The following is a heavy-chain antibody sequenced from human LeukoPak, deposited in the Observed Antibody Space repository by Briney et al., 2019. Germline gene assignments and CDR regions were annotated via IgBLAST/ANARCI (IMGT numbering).Heavy chain of an antibody. D-gene: IGHD6-13*01. CDR1: GGSISSYY. Sequence: SETLSLTCTVYGGSISSYYWSWIRQPPGKGLEWIGYIYYSGSTNYNPSLKSRVTISVDTSKNQVSLKLSSVTAADTAVYYCARGPTPYSSSWYNYYYYYGMDVWGQGTTVTVSS. CDR2: IYYSGST. CDR3: ARGPTPYSSSWYNYYYYYGMDV. J-gene: IGHJ6*02. V-gene: IGHV4-59*01.